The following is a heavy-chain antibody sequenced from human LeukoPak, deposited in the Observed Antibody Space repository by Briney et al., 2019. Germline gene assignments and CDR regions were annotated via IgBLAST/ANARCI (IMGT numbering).Heavy chain of an antibody. CDR3: AREKVVVVPAAAPLYFYYYGMDV. Sequence: PGGSLRISCAASGFTFSSYAMSWVRQAPGKGLEWVANIKQDGSEKYYVDSVKGRFTISRDNAKNSLYLQMNSLRAEDTAVYYCAREKVVVVPAAAPLYFYYYGMDVWGQGTTVTVSS. CDR1: GFTFSSYA. J-gene: IGHJ6*02. D-gene: IGHD2-2*01. V-gene: IGHV3-7*01. CDR2: IKQDGSEK.